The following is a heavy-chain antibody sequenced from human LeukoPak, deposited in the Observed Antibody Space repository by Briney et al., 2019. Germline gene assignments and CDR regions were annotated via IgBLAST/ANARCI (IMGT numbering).Heavy chain of an antibody. J-gene: IGHJ6*02. D-gene: IGHD4-17*01. CDR3: ASQPYGDYHYGMDI. CDR2: IYSGGST. V-gene: IGHV3-53*04. Sequence: QSGGSLRLSCAASGFTVSSNYMSWVRQAPGKGLEWVSVIYSGGSTYYADSVKGRFTISRHNSKNTLYLQMNSLRAEDTAVYYCASQPYGDYHYGMDIWGQGTTVTVSS. CDR1: GFTVSSNY.